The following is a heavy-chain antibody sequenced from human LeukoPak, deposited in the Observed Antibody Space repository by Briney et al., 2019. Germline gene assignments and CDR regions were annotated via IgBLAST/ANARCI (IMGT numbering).Heavy chain of an antibody. Sequence: SSVKVSCKASGGTFISYAISWVRQAPGQGLEWMGGIIPIFGTANYAQKFQGRVTITADKSTSTAYMELSSLRSEDTAVYYCARAIAATRRGAFDIWGQGTMVTVSS. CDR1: GGTFISYA. CDR3: ARAIAATRRGAFDI. V-gene: IGHV1-69*06. J-gene: IGHJ3*02. D-gene: IGHD6-6*01. CDR2: IIPIFGTA.